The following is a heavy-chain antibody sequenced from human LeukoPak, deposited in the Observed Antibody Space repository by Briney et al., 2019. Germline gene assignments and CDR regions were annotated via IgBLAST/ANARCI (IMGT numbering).Heavy chain of an antibody. CDR2: IRRRAYGGAA. CDR3: SRNGLVDFDY. CDR1: GFAFDDFA. Sequence: GGSLRLSCTTSGFAFDDFAMSWVRQPAGKGLEWVGFIRRRAYGGAAEYAASVKGRFIISRDDSKGIAYLQMNSLKSEDTAVYYCSRNGLVDFDYWGQGSRVIVSP. V-gene: IGHV3-49*04. J-gene: IGHJ4*02.